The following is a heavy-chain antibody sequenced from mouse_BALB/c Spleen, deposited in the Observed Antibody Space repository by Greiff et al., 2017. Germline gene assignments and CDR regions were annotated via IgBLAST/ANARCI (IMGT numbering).Heavy chain of an antibody. CDR1: GFTFSSYY. CDR2: INSNGGST. Sequence: DVHLVESGGGLVKLGGSLKLSCAASGFTFSSYYMSWVRQTPEKRLELVAAINSNGGSTYYPDTVKGRFTISRDNAKNTLYLQMSSLKSEDTALYYCARHEEIYYGYEKAMDYWGQGTSVTVSS. CDR3: ARHEEIYYGYEKAMDY. V-gene: IGHV5-6-2*01. D-gene: IGHD2-2*01. J-gene: IGHJ4*01.